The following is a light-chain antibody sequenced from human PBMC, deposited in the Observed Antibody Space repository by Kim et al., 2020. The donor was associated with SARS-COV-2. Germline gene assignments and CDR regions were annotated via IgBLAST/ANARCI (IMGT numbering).Light chain of an antibody. CDR3: QSYDSSLSGSVV. V-gene: IGLV1-40*01. Sequence: VTISAAGSSSNIGAGYDVHWYQPLPGTAPKPLIYGNSNRPSGVPDRFSGSESGTSASLAITGLQAEDEADYYCQSYDSSLSGSVVFGGGTKLTVL. CDR2: GNS. J-gene: IGLJ2*01. CDR1: SSNIGAGYD.